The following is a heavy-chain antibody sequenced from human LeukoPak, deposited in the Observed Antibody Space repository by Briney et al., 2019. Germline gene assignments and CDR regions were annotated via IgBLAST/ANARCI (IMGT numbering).Heavy chain of an antibody. D-gene: IGHD6-13*01. J-gene: IGHJ4*02. V-gene: IGHV3-23*01. CDR2: ISGNGGST. CDR1: GFTFSSYS. CDR3: ARVGKRIAAAGPCDY. Sequence: GGSLRLSCAASGFTFSSYSMNWVRQAPGKGLEWVSSISGNGGSTYYADSVKGRFTISRDNSKNTLYLQMNSLRAEDTAVYYCARVGKRIAAAGPCDYWGQGTLVTVSS.